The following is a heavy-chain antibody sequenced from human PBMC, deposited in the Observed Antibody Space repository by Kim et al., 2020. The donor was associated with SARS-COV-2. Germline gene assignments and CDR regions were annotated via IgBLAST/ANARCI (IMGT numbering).Heavy chain of an antibody. CDR3: AKTRASSWNDYLVYYFDH. V-gene: IGHV3-9*01. CDR1: GFSFDDIG. J-gene: IGHJ4*02. D-gene: IGHD6-13*01. Sequence: GGSLRLSCVASGFSFDDIGMHWVRQGPGKALEWVAGISWNTAGVGYADAVRGRFTVSRDNVKNSLFLEMNSLRPEDTGLYFCAKTRASSWNDYLVYYFDHWGQGTPVTVSS. CDR2: ISWNTAGV.